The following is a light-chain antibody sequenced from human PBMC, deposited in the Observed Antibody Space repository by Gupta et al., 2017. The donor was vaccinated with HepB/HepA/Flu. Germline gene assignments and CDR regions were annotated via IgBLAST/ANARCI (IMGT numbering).Light chain of an antibody. CDR3: QQYNNWPLWT. CDR1: QSVSSN. J-gene: IGKJ1*01. Sequence: EIVMTQSPATLSVSQGERATLSCRASQSVSSNLAWYQQKPGQAPRLLIYGASTRATGIPARFSGSGSGTEFTLTISSLQSEDFAVYYCQQYNNWPLWTFGQGTKVEIK. CDR2: GAS. V-gene: IGKV3-15*01.